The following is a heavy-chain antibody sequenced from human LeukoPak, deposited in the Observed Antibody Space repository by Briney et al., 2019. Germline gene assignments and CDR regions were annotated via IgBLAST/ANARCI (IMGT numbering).Heavy chain of an antibody. V-gene: IGHV3-48*02. J-gene: IGHJ4*02. CDR1: GFTFNGYN. CDR3: ARRGDYFDY. CDR2: ISSSSNTI. Sequence: PGGSLRLSCAASGFTFNGYNMNWVRQAPGKGLEWVSYISSSSNTIYYADSVKGRFTISRDNAKNSLYLRMNSLRDEDTAVYYCARRGDYFDYWGQGTLVTVSS.